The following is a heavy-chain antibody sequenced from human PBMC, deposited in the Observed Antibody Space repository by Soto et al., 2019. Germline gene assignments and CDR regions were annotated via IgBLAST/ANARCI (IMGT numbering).Heavy chain of an antibody. CDR3: AKVGFFLVAVAGGYFDY. CDR2: ISGSGGST. CDR1: GFTFSSYA. J-gene: IGHJ4*02. D-gene: IGHD6-19*01. V-gene: IGHV3-23*01. Sequence: GGSLRLSCAASGFTFSSYAMSWVRQAPGKGLEWVSAISGSGGSTYYADSVKGRFTISRDNSKNTLYLQMNSLRAEDTAVYYCAKVGFFLVAVAGGYFDYWGQGTLVTVSS.